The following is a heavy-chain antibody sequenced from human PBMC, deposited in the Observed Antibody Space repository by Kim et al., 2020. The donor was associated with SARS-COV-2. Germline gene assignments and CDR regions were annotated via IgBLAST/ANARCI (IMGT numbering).Heavy chain of an antibody. D-gene: IGHD3-3*02. J-gene: IGHJ6*02. Sequence: GGSLRLSCTASGFSFSAYNMNWVRQAPGKGLEWVSYISASRTYVYYGDSLKDRFTISRDNPKNSLSLQMNSLRAEDTAVYFCARSRSWQIFSDMDVWGQGTTVTVSS. CDR2: ISASRTYV. V-gene: IGHV3-21*01. CDR1: GFSFSAYN. CDR3: ARSRSWQIFSDMDV.